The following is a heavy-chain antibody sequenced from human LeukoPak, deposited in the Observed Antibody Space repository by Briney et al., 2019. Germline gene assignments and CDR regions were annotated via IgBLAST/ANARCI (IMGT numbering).Heavy chain of an antibody. J-gene: IGHJ3*01. CDR3: ARVLLGMSAFDL. V-gene: IGHV3-23*01. CDR1: GFTFSSYS. D-gene: IGHD3-9*01. CDR2: ISGSGGST. Sequence: GGSLRLSCAASGFTFSSYSMNWVRQAPGKGLEWVSAISGSGGSTYYADSVKGRFTISRDNAKNSLFLQMNSLRADDTAVYSCARVLLGMSAFDLWGQGTMVSVSS.